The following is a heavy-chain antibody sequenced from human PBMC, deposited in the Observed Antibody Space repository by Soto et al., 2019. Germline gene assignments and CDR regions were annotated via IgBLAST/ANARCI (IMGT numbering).Heavy chain of an antibody. Sequence: EVQLVESGGGLVQPGRSLRLSCAASGFTFDDYAMHWVRQAPGKGLEWVSGISWNSGSIGYADSVKGRFTISRDNAKNSLYLQMNSLRAEDTALYYCAKDLEREDTASYFDYWGQGTLVTVSS. J-gene: IGHJ4*02. CDR1: GFTFDDYA. CDR2: ISWNSGSI. D-gene: IGHD5-18*01. V-gene: IGHV3-9*01. CDR3: AKDLEREDTASYFDY.